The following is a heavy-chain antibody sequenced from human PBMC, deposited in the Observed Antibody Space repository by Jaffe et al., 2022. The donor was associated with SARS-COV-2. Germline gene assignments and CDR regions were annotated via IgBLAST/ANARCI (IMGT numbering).Heavy chain of an antibody. CDR1: GFTFVDNT. D-gene: IGHD1-1*01. Sequence: EVQLVESGGGLVQPGRSLRLSCTTSGFTFVDNTISWFRQAPGKGLEWVCLIRSKTYGGTTDCAASVKGRFTISRDDSKSIAYLQMNSLKTEDTAVYYCTRGDGNWDGHYWGQGTLVTVSS. V-gene: IGHV3-49*03. CDR3: TRGDGNWDGHY. J-gene: IGHJ4*02. CDR2: IRSKTYGGTT.